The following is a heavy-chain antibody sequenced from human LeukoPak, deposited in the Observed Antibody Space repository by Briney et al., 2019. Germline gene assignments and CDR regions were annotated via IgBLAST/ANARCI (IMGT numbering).Heavy chain of an antibody. V-gene: IGHV3-43*02. CDR1: GFMFHDYA. J-gene: IGHJ4*02. CDR2: ISGDGGST. Sequence: GGSLRLSCAAPGFMFHDYAIHWVRQAPGKGLEWVSLISGDGGSTFYADSVKGRFTISRDNSKNSLYLQMNSLRSDDTALYYCARESESSGWYDYWGQGSLVTVSS. CDR3: ARESESSGWYDY. D-gene: IGHD6-19*01.